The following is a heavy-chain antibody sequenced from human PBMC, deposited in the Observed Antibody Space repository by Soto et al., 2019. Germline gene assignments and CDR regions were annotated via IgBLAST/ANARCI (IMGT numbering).Heavy chain of an antibody. J-gene: IGHJ4*02. Sequence: SETLSLTCTFSGGPIISSSYYWGWIRQPPGKGLEWIGSIYYSGSTYYNPSLKSRVTISVDTSKNQFSLKLSSVTAADTAVYYCARPYDSSGYLGYWGQGTLVTVSS. D-gene: IGHD3-22*01. V-gene: IGHV4-39*01. CDR3: ARPYDSSGYLGY. CDR2: IYYSGST. CDR1: GGPIISSSYY.